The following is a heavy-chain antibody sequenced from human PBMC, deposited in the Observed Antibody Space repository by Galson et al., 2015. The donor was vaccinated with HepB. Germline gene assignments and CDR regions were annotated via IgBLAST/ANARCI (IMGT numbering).Heavy chain of an antibody. CDR3: AAAAAAPLGYYYGTDV. V-gene: IGHV1-58*02. CDR1: GFTFTSSA. CDR2: IVVGSGNT. D-gene: IGHD6-13*01. Sequence: SVKVSCKASGFTFTSSAMQWVRQARGQRLEWIGWIVVGSGNTNYAQKFQERVTITRDMSTSTAYMELSSLRSEDTAVYYCAAAAAAPLGYYYGTDVWGQGTTVTVSS. J-gene: IGHJ6*02.